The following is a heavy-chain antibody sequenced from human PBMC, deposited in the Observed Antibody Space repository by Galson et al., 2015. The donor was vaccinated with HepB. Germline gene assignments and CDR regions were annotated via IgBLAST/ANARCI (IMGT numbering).Heavy chain of an antibody. J-gene: IGHJ4*02. Sequence: SVKVSCKASGYTFTNYGISWVRQAPGQGLEWMGWISAYSGNTNYAQKLQGRVTMTTDTSTSTAYMELRSLRSDDTALYYCARDLLAYCGGDCFADYWGQGTLVTVSS. CDR2: ISAYSGNT. CDR1: GYTFTNYG. CDR3: ARDLLAYCGGDCFADY. D-gene: IGHD2-21*02. V-gene: IGHV1-18*01.